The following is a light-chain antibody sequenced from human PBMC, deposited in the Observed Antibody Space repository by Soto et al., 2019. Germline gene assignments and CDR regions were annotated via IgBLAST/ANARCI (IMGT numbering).Light chain of an antibody. J-gene: IGKJ1*01. CDR1: QSVNTW. Sequence: DIQMTQSPSTLSASVGDRVTITCRASQSVNTWLAWYQQKPGKAPKVLIYDASTLESGVPSRFSGSGSATEFTLTISSLQPDDFATYYCQQYNSYWTFGQGTKVEVK. V-gene: IGKV1-5*01. CDR2: DAS. CDR3: QQYNSYWT.